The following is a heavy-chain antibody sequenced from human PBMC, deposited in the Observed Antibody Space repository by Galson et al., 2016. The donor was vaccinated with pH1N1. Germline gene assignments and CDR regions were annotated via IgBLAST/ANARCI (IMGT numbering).Heavy chain of an antibody. CDR3: ARDETSMLRGISGVLDI. CDR2: VFYTGRT. CDR1: GDSINSYY. V-gene: IGHV4-59*01. Sequence: SETLSLTCAVSGDSINSYYWSWIRQPPGKGLEWIGYVFYTGRTKYNPSLKSRVTISVDTSKNQFSLKLRSVTAADTAVYYCARDETSMLRGISGVLDIWGQGTMVTASS. J-gene: IGHJ3*02. D-gene: IGHD3-10*01.